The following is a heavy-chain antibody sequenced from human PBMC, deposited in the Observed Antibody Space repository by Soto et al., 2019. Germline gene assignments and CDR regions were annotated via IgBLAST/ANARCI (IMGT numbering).Heavy chain of an antibody. CDR3: AKGSPSVGTKSSVDY. CDR1: GFTFSSYG. D-gene: IGHD6-13*01. J-gene: IGHJ4*02. CDR2: ISYDGSNK. Sequence: GGSLRLSCAASGFTFSSYGMHWVRQAPGKGLEWVAVISYDGSNKYYADSVKGRFTISRDNSKNTLYLQMNSLRAEDTAVYYCAKGSPSVGTKSSVDYWGQGTLVTVSS. V-gene: IGHV3-30*18.